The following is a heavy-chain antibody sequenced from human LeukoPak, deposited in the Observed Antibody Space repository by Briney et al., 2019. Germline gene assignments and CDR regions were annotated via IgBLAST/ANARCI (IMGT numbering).Heavy chain of an antibody. V-gene: IGHV4-61*02. D-gene: IGHD3-16*01. Sequence: SETLSLTCTVSGGSISSSSYYWGWIRQPAGKGLEWIGRIYTSGTTNYNPSLKSRVTISLDTSKNQFSLKLTSVTAADTAVYYCAGANYYYYYMDVWGKGTTVTISS. CDR3: AGANYYYYYMDV. CDR1: GGSISSSSYY. CDR2: IYTSGTT. J-gene: IGHJ6*03.